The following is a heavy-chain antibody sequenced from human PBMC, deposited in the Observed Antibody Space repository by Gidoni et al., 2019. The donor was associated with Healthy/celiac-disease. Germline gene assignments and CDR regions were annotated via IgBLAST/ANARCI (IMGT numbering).Heavy chain of an antibody. CDR2: ISYDGSNK. J-gene: IGHJ4*02. CDR1: GFTFSSYG. V-gene: IGHV3-30*18. CDR3: AKDVDTTVTTTFDY. D-gene: IGHD4-17*01. Sequence: QVQLVESGGGVVQPGRSLRLSCAATGFTFSSYGMHWFRQAPGKGLEWVAVISYDGSNKYYADSVKGRFTISRDNSKNTLYLQMNSLRAEDTAVYYCAKDVDTTVTTTFDYWGQGTLVTVSS.